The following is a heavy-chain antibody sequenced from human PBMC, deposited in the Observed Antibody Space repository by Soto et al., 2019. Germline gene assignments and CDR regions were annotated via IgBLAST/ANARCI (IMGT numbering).Heavy chain of an antibody. V-gene: IGHV3-30*18. D-gene: IGHD6-19*01. J-gene: IGHJ4*02. Sequence: VQLVESGGGVVQPGRSLRLSCAASGFTFSDYAMHWVRQAPGKGLEWVAVVSHDGRNTHYADSVKGRFTISRDSYKNTVSMEMTSLRAEDKAGYYCAKGVRQWLVTSSFNYWGQGALVTVSS. CDR2: VSHDGRNT. CDR1: GFTFSDYA. CDR3: AKGVRQWLVTSSFNY.